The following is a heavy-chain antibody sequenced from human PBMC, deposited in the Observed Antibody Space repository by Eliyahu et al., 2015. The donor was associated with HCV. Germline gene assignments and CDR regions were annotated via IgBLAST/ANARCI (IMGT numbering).Heavy chain of an antibody. Sequence: QITLKESGPTLVRPTQTLTLTCTFSGFSLTTRPMGVGWIRQPPGKALEWLAVIYWDDDKRYSSSLRSRLTITKDTSKNQVVLTMTDMDPVDTATYYCAYTTGGYDWDSRYFDPWGQGTLVTVSS. CDR3: AYTTGGYDWDSRYFDP. J-gene: IGHJ5*02. D-gene: IGHD3-16*01. V-gene: IGHV2-5*02. CDR1: GFSLTTRPMG. CDR2: IYWDDDK.